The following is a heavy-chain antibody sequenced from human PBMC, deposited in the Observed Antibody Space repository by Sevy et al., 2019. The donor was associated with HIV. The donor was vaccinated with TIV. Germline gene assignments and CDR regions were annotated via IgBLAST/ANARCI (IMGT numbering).Heavy chain of an antibody. CDR1: GFAFSSYA. V-gene: IGHV3-23*01. CDR3: AKDDIARGVSSGYYYYYGMDV. J-gene: IGHJ6*02. CDR2: ISGSGGST. Sequence: GGSLRLSCAASGFAFSSYAMSWVGQAPGKGLEWVSAISGSGGSTYYADSVKGRFTISRDNSKNTLYLQMNSLRAEDTAVYYCAKDDIARGVSSGYYYYYGMDVWGQGTTVTVSS. D-gene: IGHD3-22*01.